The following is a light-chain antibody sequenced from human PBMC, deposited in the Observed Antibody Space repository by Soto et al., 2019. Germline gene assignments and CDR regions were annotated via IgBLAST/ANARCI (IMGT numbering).Light chain of an antibody. J-gene: IGKJ3*01. CDR3: QQYYSYPPG. CDR2: AAS. CDR1: QGVSSY. Sequence: AIRMTQSPSSLSASTGERVTITCRASQGVSSYLAWYQQKPGKAPKLLIYAASTLQSGVPSRFSGSGSGTDFTLTISCLQSEDFATYYCQQYYSYPPGFGPGTKVDIK. V-gene: IGKV1-8*01.